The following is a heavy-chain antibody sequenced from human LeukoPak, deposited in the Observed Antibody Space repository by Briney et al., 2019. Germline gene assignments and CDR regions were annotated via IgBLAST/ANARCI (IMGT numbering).Heavy chain of an antibody. J-gene: IGHJ4*02. Sequence: PGGSLRLYCAASGFTVSSNDMSWVRQAPGEGLEWVSVISGSGSTTYYADPVKGRFTISRDNAKNSLYLQMNSLRAEDTAVYYCARRNQYYFDYWGQGTLVTVSS. CDR1: GFTVSSND. CDR3: ARRNQYYFDY. CDR2: ISGSGSTT. V-gene: IGHV3-48*03.